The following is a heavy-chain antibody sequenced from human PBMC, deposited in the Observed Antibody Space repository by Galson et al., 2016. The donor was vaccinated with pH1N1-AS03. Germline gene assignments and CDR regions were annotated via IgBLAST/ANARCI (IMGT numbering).Heavy chain of an antibody. CDR2: IKQDGSEK. J-gene: IGHJ6*02. Sequence: SLRLPCAASGFTFSGHWMSWVRQAPGKGLEWVAHIKQDGSEKYYVDSVKGRFTISRDNAKNSLSLQLISLRAEDTAVYYCARVPYSSGMDVWGQGTTVTVSS. CDR1: GFTFSGHW. V-gene: IGHV3-7*01. CDR3: ARVPYSSGMDV.